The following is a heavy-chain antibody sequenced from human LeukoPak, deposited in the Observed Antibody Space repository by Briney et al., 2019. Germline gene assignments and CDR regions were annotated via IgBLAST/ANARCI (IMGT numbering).Heavy chain of an antibody. V-gene: IGHV4-61*01. Sequence: SETLSLTCTVSGGSISSSSYYWSWIRQPPGKGLEWIGYIYYSGSTNYNPSLKSRVTISVDTSKNQFSLKLSSVTAADTAVYYCARDLAHPSGLFDYWGQGTLVTVSS. CDR2: IYYSGST. D-gene: IGHD3-3*01. CDR1: GGSISSSSYY. CDR3: ARDLAHPSGLFDY. J-gene: IGHJ4*02.